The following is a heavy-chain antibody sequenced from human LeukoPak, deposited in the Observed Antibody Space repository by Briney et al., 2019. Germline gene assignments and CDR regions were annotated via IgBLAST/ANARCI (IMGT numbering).Heavy chain of an antibody. CDR1: GYTFTDYY. V-gene: IGHV1-2*02. D-gene: IGHD2-2*01. J-gene: IGHJ4*02. Sequence: ASVNVSCKASGYTFTDYYMHWVRQAPGQGLEWMGWINPNSGGTNYAQKFQGRVTMTRDTSISIAYMEVSRLRSDDTAVYYCARGYCSSIKCYEDAYWGQGTLVTVSS. CDR3: ARGYCSSIKCYEDAY. CDR2: INPNSGGT.